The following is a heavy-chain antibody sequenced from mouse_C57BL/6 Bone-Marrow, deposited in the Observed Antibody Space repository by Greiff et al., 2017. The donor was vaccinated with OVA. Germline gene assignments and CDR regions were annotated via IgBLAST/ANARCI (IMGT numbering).Heavy chain of an antibody. CDR1: GYTFTDYE. V-gene: IGHV1-15*01. Sequence: QVQLQQSGAELVRPGASVTLSCKASGYTFTDYEMHWVKQTPVHGLEWIGAIDPETGGTAYNQKFKGKAILTADKSSSTAYMELRSLTSEDSAVYCCTIMFATRFAYWGQGTLVTVSA. D-gene: IGHD1-1*01. CDR2: IDPETGGT. J-gene: IGHJ3*01. CDR3: TIMFATRFAY.